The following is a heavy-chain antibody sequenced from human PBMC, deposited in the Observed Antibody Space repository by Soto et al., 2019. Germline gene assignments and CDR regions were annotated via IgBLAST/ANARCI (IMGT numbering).Heavy chain of an antibody. CDR3: ARGEVICSGGSCYPGYYYYYGMDV. D-gene: IGHD2-15*01. Sequence: ASVKVSCKASGYTFTSYAMNWVRQAPGQSLDWMGWINAGNGNTKYSQKFQGRVTITRDTSASTAYMELSSLRSEDTAVYYCARGEVICSGGSCYPGYYYYYGMDVWGQGTTVTVSS. CDR2: INAGNGNT. CDR1: GYTFTSYA. J-gene: IGHJ6*02. V-gene: IGHV1-3*01.